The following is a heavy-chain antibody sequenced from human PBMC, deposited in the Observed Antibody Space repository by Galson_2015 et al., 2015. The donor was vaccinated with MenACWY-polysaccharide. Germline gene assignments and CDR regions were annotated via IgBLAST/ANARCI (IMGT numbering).Heavy chain of an antibody. Sequence: ETLSLTCTVTGCSISSSSHYWGWIRQPPGKGLEWVGSIYYGGSTYYSPSLKSRVTISVDTSKNQFSLKLSSVTAADTAVYYCAGHGRGSCSSSSCLKHAFDIWGQGTMVTVSS. J-gene: IGHJ3*02. D-gene: IGHD2-15*01. CDR1: GCSISSSSHY. V-gene: IGHV4-39*01. CDR2: IYYGGST. CDR3: AGHGRGSCSSSSCLKHAFDI.